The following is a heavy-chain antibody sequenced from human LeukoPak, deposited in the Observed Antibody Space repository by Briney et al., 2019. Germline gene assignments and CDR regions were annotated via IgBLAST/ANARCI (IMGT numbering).Heavy chain of an antibody. CDR1: GGSFSGYY. CDR3: ARTYSSSWYWKPFDP. J-gene: IGHJ5*02. Sequence: KPSETLSLTCAVYGGSFSGYYWSWIRQPPGKGLEWIGEINHSGSTNYNPSLKSRVTISVDTSKNQFSLKLSSVTAADTAVYYCARTYSSSWYWKPFDPWGQGTLVTVSS. CDR2: INHSGST. V-gene: IGHV4-34*01. D-gene: IGHD6-13*01.